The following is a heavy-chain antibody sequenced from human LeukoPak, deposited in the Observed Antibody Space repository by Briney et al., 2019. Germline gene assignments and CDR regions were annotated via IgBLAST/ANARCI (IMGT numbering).Heavy chain of an antibody. CDR1: GGSISSTTYC. CDR3: ARGRIQISLHVFDV. D-gene: IGHD5-18*01. V-gene: IGHV4-39*01. Sequence: TLSLTCTVSGGSISSTTYCWGWIRPPSGKGLEGIGSFYYSGTNYQNPFLKSRVIIFVDTSKNQFSLNLNSVTAAETAVYYCARGRIQISLHVFDVWGQGTMVTVSS. J-gene: IGHJ3*01. CDR2: FYYSGTN.